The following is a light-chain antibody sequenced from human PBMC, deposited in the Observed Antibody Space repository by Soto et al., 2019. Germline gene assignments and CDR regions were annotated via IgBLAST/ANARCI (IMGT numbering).Light chain of an antibody. CDR1: SGHSSYI. Sequence: QFVLTQSSSASASLGSSVKLTCTLSSGHSSYIIAWHQQQPGKAPRYLMKLEGRGNYNKGSGVPDRFSGSSSGADRYLTISNLQFEDEADYYCETWDSNTHVFGTGTKVTVL. J-gene: IGLJ1*01. CDR3: ETWDSNTHV. V-gene: IGLV4-60*02. CDR2: LEGRGNY.